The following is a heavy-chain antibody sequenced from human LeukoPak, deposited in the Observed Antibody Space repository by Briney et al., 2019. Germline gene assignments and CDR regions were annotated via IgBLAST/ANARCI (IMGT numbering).Heavy chain of an antibody. Sequence: GGSLRLSCAASGFTFSTYAMSWVRQAPGRGRGWVSVLTNSGGNGGVTYYAASVKGRFIISRDNSKSTLYLQLSSLRAEDTAVYYCAKAMSTDHYDSRGFYRVDFDSWGQGTLVTVSS. J-gene: IGHJ4*02. CDR1: GFTFSTYA. CDR3: AKAMSTDHYDSRGFYRVDFDS. D-gene: IGHD3-22*01. CDR2: LTNSGGNGGVT. V-gene: IGHV3-23*01.